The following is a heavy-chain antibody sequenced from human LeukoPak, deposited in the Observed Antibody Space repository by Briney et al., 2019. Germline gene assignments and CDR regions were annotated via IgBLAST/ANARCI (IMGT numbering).Heavy chain of an antibody. CDR1: GFIFGDYA. V-gene: IGHV3-49*03. J-gene: IGHJ3*02. Sequence: GGSLRLSCTGSGFIFGDYAMSWFRQAPGKGLEWVGFIRSTADGGTTEYAASVKGRFTISGDDSKSIAYLQMNSLRTEDTAVYYCTRGSTSWYSGYVFDIWGQGTMVTVSS. D-gene: IGHD6-13*01. CDR2: IRSTADGGTT. CDR3: TRGSTSWYSGYVFDI.